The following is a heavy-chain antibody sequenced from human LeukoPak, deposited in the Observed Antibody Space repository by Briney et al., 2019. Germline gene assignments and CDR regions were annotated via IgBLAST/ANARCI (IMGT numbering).Heavy chain of an antibody. CDR3: ARGRDYSNYAAGWFDP. J-gene: IGHJ5*02. CDR1: GGSLSGYY. Sequence: SETLSLTCAVYGGSLSGYYWSWIRQPPGKGLEWIGEINHSGSTDYNPPLKSRVSISVDTSKNQVSLKLSSVTAADTAVYYCARGRDYSNYAAGWFDPWGQGTLVTISS. D-gene: IGHD4-11*01. V-gene: IGHV4-34*01. CDR2: INHSGST.